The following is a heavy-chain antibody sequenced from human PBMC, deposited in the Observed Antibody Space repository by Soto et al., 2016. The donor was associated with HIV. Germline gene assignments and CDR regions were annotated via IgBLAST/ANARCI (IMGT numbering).Heavy chain of an antibody. CDR1: GFTFSSYS. J-gene: IGHJ4*02. Sequence: EVQLVESGGGLVQPGGSLRLSCAASGFTFSSYSMNWVRQAPGKGLVWVSYISSSSSTIYYADSVKGRFTISRDNAKNSLYLQMNSLRAEDTAIYYCATHFYDTSGYEGALDYWGQGTLVTVSS. CDR2: ISSSSSTI. V-gene: IGHV3-48*01. D-gene: IGHD3-22*01. CDR3: ATHFYDTSGYEGALDY.